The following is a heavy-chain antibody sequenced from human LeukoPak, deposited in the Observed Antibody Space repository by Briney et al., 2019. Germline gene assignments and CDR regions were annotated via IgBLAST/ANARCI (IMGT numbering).Heavy chain of an antibody. Sequence: GGSLRLSCAVSGFTLSRNAMTWVRQAPGKGLQWISSISVSGDATDYADSVKGRFTTYRDISKNTLYLQMNSLRVDDTAVYYCAKEIRPNDCWDQGTLVTVSS. V-gene: IGHV3-23*01. CDR1: GFTLSRNA. J-gene: IGHJ4*02. CDR3: AKEIRPNDC. CDR2: ISVSGDAT.